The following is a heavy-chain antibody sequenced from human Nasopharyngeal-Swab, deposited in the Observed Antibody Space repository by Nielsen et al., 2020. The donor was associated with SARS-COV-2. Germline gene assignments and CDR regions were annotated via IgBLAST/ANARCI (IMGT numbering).Heavy chain of an antibody. V-gene: IGHV3-43*02. Sequence: GESLKISCAASGFTFDDYAVHWVRQAPGKGLEWVSLISGDGGSTYYADSVKGRFTISRDNSKNSLYLQMNSLRTEDTALYYCAKDIFRATNSRAPVTTIAYYMDVWGKGTTVTVSS. CDR2: ISGDGGST. CDR3: AKDIFRATNSRAPVTTIAYYMDV. CDR1: GFTFDDYA. D-gene: IGHD1-26*01. J-gene: IGHJ6*03.